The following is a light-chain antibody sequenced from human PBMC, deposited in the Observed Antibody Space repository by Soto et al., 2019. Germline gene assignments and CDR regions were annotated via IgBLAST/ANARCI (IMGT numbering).Light chain of an antibody. Sequence: SYELTQSPSVSVAPGQTATITCGGNNIGSKSVNWYQQKAAQAHILFMSYDNDRPSGIPERFSGSNSGTTATLTLSRVESGDEADYYCQVWDTSNDHHVFGSGTKVTVL. CDR2: YDN. V-gene: IGLV3-21*01. CDR3: QVWDTSNDHHV. J-gene: IGLJ1*01. CDR1: NIGSKS.